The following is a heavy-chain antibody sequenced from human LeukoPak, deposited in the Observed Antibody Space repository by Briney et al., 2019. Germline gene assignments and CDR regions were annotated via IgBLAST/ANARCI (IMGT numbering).Heavy chain of an antibody. Sequence: PSETLSLTCTVSGDSISSGNYYWGWIRQPAGKGLEWIGRFFTSGSTNYNPSFKSRVTISVDTSKNQFSLRLNSVTAADSAVYYCARDVARVGFFDSWGQGTLVTVSS. J-gene: IGHJ4*02. CDR3: ARDVARVGFFDS. D-gene: IGHD1-26*01. V-gene: IGHV4-61*02. CDR1: GDSISSGNYY. CDR2: FFTSGST.